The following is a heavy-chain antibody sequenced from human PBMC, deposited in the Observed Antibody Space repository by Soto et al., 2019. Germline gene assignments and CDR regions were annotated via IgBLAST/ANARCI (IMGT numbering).Heavy chain of an antibody. CDR1: GFTFSSYG. D-gene: IGHD6-19*01. CDR2: IWYDGSNK. V-gene: IGHV3-33*01. J-gene: IGHJ4*02. Sequence: GGSLRLSCAASGFTFSSYGMHWVRQAPGKGLEWVAIIWYDGSNKYYVDSEKGRFTISRDNSKNTLYLQMNSLRADDTAVYYCARASIAVAGIFDYWGQGTLVTVSS. CDR3: ARASIAVAGIFDY.